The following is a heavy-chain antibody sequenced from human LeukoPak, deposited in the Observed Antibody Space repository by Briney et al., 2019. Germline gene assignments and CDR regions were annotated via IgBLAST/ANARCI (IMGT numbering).Heavy chain of an antibody. D-gene: IGHD2-2*01. CDR1: GYTFTGYY. Sequence: GASVKVSCKASGYTFTGYYLHWVRQAPGQGPEWMGWISPKSGGTDSAQKFQGRVTMTRDTSTSAAYMELSRLKSDDTAVYYCARDSRSSTSSGPYYYSMDVWGQGTTVTVSS. V-gene: IGHV1-2*02. J-gene: IGHJ6*02. CDR2: ISPKSGGT. CDR3: ARDSRSSTSSGPYYYSMDV.